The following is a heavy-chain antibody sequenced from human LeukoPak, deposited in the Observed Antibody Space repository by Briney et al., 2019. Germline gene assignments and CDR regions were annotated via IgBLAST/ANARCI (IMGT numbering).Heavy chain of an antibody. CDR3: ARDRWELLSYFDY. V-gene: IGHV3-30-3*01. CDR2: ISYDGSNK. Sequence: PGGSLRLSCAASGFTFSSYAMHWVRQAPGKGLEWVAVISYDGSNKYYADSVKGRFTISRDNSKNTLYLQMNSLRAEDTAVYYCARDRWELLSYFDYWGQGTLVTVSS. CDR1: GFTFSSYA. J-gene: IGHJ4*02. D-gene: IGHD1-26*01.